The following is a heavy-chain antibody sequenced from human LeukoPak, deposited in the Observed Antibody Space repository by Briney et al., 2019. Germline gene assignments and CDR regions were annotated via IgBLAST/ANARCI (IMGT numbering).Heavy chain of an antibody. CDR1: GFTFSSYW. V-gene: IGHV3-7*01. CDR3: AKDLVHYYDSSGYWDY. CDR2: IKQDGSEK. Sequence: GGSLRLSCAASGFTFSSYWMSWVRQAPGKGLEWVANIKQDGSEKYYVDSVKGRFTISRDNAKNSLYLQMNSLRAEDTAVYYCAKDLVHYYDSSGYWDYWGQGTLVTVSS. J-gene: IGHJ4*02. D-gene: IGHD3-22*01.